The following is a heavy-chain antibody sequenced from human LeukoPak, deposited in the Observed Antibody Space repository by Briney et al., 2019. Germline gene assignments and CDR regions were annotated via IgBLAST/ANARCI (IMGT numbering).Heavy chain of an antibody. CDR2: IYTSGST. D-gene: IGHD4-23*01. J-gene: IGHJ4*02. V-gene: IGHV4-4*07. CDR3: ARESLNYGGNRILDY. Sequence: PSETLSLTXTISGGSISTYHWSWIRQPAGKGLEWIGRIYTSGSTDYNPSLKTRVTMSVDTSKNQFSLNLNSVTAADTAVYYCARESLNYGGNRILDYWGQGALVIVSS. CDR1: GGSISTYH.